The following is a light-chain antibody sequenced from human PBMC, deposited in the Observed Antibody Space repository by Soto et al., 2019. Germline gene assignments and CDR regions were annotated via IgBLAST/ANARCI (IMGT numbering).Light chain of an antibody. Sequence: DIQMTQSPSSLSASVGDRVSITCPAGQGISNYLNWYQQKPGKAPKLLIYDASNLDTGVPSRFTGSGSGTDFTFTITSLQSEDVATYYCEQSASRPITFGQGTRLEI. CDR1: QGISNY. CDR2: DAS. J-gene: IGKJ5*01. V-gene: IGKV1-33*01. CDR3: EQSASRPIT.